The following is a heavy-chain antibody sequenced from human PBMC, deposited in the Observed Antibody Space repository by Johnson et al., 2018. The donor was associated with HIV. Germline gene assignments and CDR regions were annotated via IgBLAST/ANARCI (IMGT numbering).Heavy chain of an antibody. J-gene: IGHJ3*02. CDR2: ITWNGRST. D-gene: IGHD1-26*01. CDR3: AKWGSMRATSAFDI. V-gene: IGHV3-11*04. Sequence: QVQLVESGGGLVKPGGSLRLSCAASGFIFSDYYLTWIRQAPGKGLEWVSGITWNGRSTRYVDSVKGRFTISRDNAKNSLYLQMNSLRAEDTAVYYCAKWGSMRATSAFDIWGQGTMVTVSS. CDR1: GFIFSDYY.